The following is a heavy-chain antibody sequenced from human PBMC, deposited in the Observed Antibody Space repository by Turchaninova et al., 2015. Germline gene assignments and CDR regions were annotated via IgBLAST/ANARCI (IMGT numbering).Heavy chain of an antibody. CDR1: GYSFPNYW. V-gene: IGHV5-51*01. Sequence: EVQLVQSGAEVTKPGGSLKTSCKGSGYSFPNYWNGGVRQMPGKGLEWMGIIYPCDSDTRYSPSVHVQVTISADKSMSTAYLQWSSLKASDTAMYYCARSSNDAFDIWGQGKMVTVSS. CDR2: IYPCDSDT. J-gene: IGHJ3*02. D-gene: IGHD6-13*01. CDR3: ARSSNDAFDI.